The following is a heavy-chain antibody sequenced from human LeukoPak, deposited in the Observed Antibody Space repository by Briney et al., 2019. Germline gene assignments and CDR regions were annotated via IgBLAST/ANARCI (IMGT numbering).Heavy chain of an antibody. V-gene: IGHV1-2*02. CDR2: INPNSGGT. CDR1: GYTFTGYY. Sequence: ASVKVSCKASGYTFTGYYMHWVRQAPGQGLEWMGWINPNSGGTNYAQKFQGRVTMTRDTSISTAYMELSRLRSDDAAVYYCAREGVVPARYYFDYWGQGTLVTVSS. CDR3: AREGVVPARYYFDY. J-gene: IGHJ4*02. D-gene: IGHD2-2*01.